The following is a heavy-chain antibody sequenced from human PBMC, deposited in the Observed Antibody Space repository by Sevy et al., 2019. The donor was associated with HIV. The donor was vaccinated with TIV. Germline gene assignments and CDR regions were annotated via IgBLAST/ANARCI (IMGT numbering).Heavy chain of an antibody. Sequence: GGSLRLSCAASGFTFSSYGMHWVRQAPGKGLEWVAVIWSDGTNKYYADSVKGRFTISRDNSKNTLYLQVNSLRAEDTAVYYCARGLTTFTDNDAFDIWGQGTMVTVSS. D-gene: IGHD1-1*01. V-gene: IGHV3-33*01. J-gene: IGHJ3*02. CDR3: ARGLTTFTDNDAFDI. CDR1: GFTFSSYG. CDR2: IWSDGTNK.